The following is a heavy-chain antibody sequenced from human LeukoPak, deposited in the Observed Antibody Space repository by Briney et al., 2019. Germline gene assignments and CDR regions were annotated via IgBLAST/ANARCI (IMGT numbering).Heavy chain of an antibody. CDR2: INSDGSST. D-gene: IGHD3-10*01. J-gene: IGHJ5*02. Sequence: GGSLRLSCAASGLTISSHWMHWVRQVPGKGLVWVSRINSDGSSTNYADSVKGRLTISRDNAKNTLYLQMNSLRAEGTAVYYCARGRGPYGWFDPWGQGTLVTVSS. CDR3: ARGRGPYGWFDP. CDR1: GLTISSHW. V-gene: IGHV3-74*01.